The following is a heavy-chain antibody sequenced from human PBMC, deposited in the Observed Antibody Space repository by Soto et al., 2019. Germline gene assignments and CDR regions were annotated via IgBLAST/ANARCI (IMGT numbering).Heavy chain of an antibody. CDR1: GFTFSSYA. Sequence: GGSLRLSCAASGFTFSSYAMSWVRQAPGKGLEWVSAISGSGGSTYYADSVKGQFTISRDNSKNTLYLQMNSLRAEDTAVYYCAKDYIVVVPAADDYYYYYYMDVWGKGTTVTVSS. J-gene: IGHJ6*03. CDR2: ISGSGGST. D-gene: IGHD2-2*01. V-gene: IGHV3-23*01. CDR3: AKDYIVVVPAADDYYYYYYMDV.